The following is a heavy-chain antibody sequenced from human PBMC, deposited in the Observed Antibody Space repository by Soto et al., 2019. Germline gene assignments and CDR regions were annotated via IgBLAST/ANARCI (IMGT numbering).Heavy chain of an antibody. CDR2: IRSKANSYAT. Sequence: HPGGSLRLSCAASGFTFSGSAMHWVRQASGKGLEWVGRIRSKANSYATAYAASVKGRFTISRDDSKNTAYLQMNSLKTEDTAVYYCTRHVDHYYGSGSSSGVDVWGQGTTVTVSS. CDR1: GFTFSGSA. CDR3: TRHVDHYYGSGSSSGVDV. V-gene: IGHV3-73*01. D-gene: IGHD3-10*01. J-gene: IGHJ6*02.